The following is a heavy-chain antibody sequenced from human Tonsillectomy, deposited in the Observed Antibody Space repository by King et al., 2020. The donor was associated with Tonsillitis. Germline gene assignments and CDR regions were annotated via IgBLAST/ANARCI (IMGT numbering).Heavy chain of an antibody. V-gene: IGHV2-5*01. CDR3: AHSRRHYYDRSGSPYYFDY. J-gene: IGHJ4*02. CDR1: GFSLNTNGVG. D-gene: IGHD3-22*01. CDR2: IYLYADK. Sequence: FTLKESGPTLGKPTQTLTLTCTLSGFSLNTNGVGVGWIRQPPGKSLEWLPLIYLYADKRYIPSLKSRLTITEETSKNQVVLTMTNMDPVDTATYYCAHSRRHYYDRSGSPYYFDYWGQGTLVTVSS.